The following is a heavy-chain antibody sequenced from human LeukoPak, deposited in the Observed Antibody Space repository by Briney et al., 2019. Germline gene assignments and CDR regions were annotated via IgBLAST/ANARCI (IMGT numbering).Heavy chain of an antibody. J-gene: IGHJ1*01. V-gene: IGHV4-34*01. CDR1: GGSFSGYY. CDR3: ARGADYSNYVGYFQH. Sequence: SETLSLTCAAYGGSFSGYYWSWIRQPPGKGLEWIGEINHSGSTNYNPSLKSRVTISVDTSKNQFSLKLSSVTAADTAVYYCARGADYSNYVGYFQHWGQGTLVTVSS. CDR2: INHSGST. D-gene: IGHD4-11*01.